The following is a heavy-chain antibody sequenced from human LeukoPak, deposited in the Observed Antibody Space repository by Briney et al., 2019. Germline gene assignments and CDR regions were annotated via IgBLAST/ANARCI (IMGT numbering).Heavy chain of an antibody. V-gene: IGHV4-39*01. CDR3: ARTGYLGIDY. CDR1: AGSISSSSYS. J-gene: IGHJ4*02. D-gene: IGHD1-26*01. Sequence: PSETLSLTCTVSAGSISSSSYSWGWIRQPPGKGLEWIGSIYYSGSTYYNPSLKSRVTISVDTSKNQFSLKLSSVTAADTAVYYCARTGYLGIDYWGQGTLVTVSS. CDR2: IYYSGST.